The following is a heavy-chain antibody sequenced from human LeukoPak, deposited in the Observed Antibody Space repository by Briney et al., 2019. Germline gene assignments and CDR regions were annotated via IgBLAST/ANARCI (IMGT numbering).Heavy chain of an antibody. V-gene: IGHV1-46*01. CDR1: GYTFTSYY. CDR2: INPSGGNT. D-gene: IGHD3-10*01. CDR3: ARGRLDYYGSGSYYNVGLGFRY. Sequence: ASVKVSCKASGYTFTSYYMHWVRQAPGQGLEWMGIINPSGGNTGYAQKFQGRVTMTRNTSISTAYMELSSLRSEDTAVYYCARGRLDYYGSGSYYNVGLGFRYWGQGTLVTVSS. J-gene: IGHJ4*02.